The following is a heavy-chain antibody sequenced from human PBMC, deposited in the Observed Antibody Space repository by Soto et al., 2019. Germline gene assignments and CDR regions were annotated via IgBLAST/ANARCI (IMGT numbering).Heavy chain of an antibody. Sequence: GSGPTLVNPTQTLTLTCTFSGFSLSTSGVGVGWIRQPPGKALEWLALIYWDDDKRYSPSLKSRLTITKDTSKNQVVLTMTNMDPVDTATYYRAHRGEPYSSSWYEFDYWGQGTLVTVAS. J-gene: IGHJ4*02. D-gene: IGHD6-13*01. CDR3: AHRGEPYSSSWYEFDY. V-gene: IGHV2-5*02. CDR2: IYWDDDK. CDR1: GFSLSTSGVG.